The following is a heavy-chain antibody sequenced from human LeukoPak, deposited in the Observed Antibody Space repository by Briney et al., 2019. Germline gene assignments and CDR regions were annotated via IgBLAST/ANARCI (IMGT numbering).Heavy chain of an antibody. V-gene: IGHV4-59*12. CDR3: ARGKRGARGTMIVVVIPKYFDY. CDR2: IYYSGST. CDR1: GGSISSYY. J-gene: IGHJ4*02. D-gene: IGHD3-22*01. Sequence: SETLSLTCTVSGGSISSYYWSWIRQPPGKGLEWIGYIYYSGSTNYNPSLKSRVTISVDTSKNQFSLKLSSVTAADTAVYYCARGKRGARGTMIVVVIPKYFDYWGQGTLVTVSS.